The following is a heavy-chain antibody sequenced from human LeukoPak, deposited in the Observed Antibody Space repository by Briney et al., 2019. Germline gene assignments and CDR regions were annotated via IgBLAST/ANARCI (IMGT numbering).Heavy chain of an antibody. CDR2: IIPIFGTA. CDR3: ARELGSSGYYYGAFDY. V-gene: IGHV1-69*05. D-gene: IGHD3-22*01. Sequence: GASVKVSCKASGGTFSSYAISWVRQAPGQGLEWMGRIIPIFGTANYAQKFQGRVTITTDESTSTAYMELSSLRSEDTAVYYCARELGSSGYYYGAFDYWGQGTLVTVSS. J-gene: IGHJ4*02. CDR1: GGTFSSYA.